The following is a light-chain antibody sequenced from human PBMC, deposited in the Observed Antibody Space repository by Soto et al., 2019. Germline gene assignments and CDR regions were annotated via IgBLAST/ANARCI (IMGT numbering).Light chain of an antibody. CDR1: QSISSY. Sequence: DIQMTQSPSSLSASVGDRVTITCRASQSISSYLNWYQQKPGKAPKLLIYAASSLQSGVPSRFSGSGSGTDFTLTSSSLQPEDFATYYCQQSYSTPNTFGQGTKVEIK. V-gene: IGKV1-39*01. CDR3: QQSYSTPNT. J-gene: IGKJ1*01. CDR2: AAS.